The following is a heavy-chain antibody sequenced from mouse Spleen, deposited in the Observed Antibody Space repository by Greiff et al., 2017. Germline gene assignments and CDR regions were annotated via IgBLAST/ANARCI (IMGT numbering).Heavy chain of an antibody. CDR2: INPSTGGT. D-gene: IGHD2-4*01. Sequence: VQLQQSGPELVKPGASVKISCKASGYSFTGYYMNWVKQSPEKSLEWIGEINPSTGGTTYNQKFKAKATLTVDKSSSTAYMQLKSLTSEDSAVYYCARTRLRLGFAYWGQGTLVTVSA. CDR3: ARTRLRLGFAY. J-gene: IGHJ3*01. V-gene: IGHV1-42*01. CDR1: GYSFTGYY.